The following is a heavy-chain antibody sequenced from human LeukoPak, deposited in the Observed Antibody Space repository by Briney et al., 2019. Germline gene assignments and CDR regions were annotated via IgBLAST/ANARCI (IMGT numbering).Heavy chain of an antibody. CDR1: GFTFSSYS. CDR3: ARGGEGLVLVPPHFDY. V-gene: IGHV3-48*02. D-gene: IGHD2-2*01. J-gene: IGHJ4*02. Sequence: AGGSLRLSCAASGFTFSSYSMNWVRQAPGEGLEWVSYISTSSSTIYYADSVKGRFTISTDNAKNSLSLQMSSLRDEDTAVYYCARGGEGLVLVPPHFDYWGQGTLVTVSS. CDR2: ISTSSSTI.